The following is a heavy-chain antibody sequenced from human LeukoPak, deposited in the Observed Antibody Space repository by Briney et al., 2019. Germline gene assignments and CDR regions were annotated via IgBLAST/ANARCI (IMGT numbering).Heavy chain of an antibody. Sequence: PARSMRLSCAPYASTVSSNYMSWDRHAAGEGLEWDSVIYSGGSTYFADTLKGRFTISSDNSKNTLYLKMNSLRAEVTAVYYCARPSALFYYGMDVWGQGTTVTVSS. CDR3: ARPSALFYYGMDV. CDR2: IYSGGST. J-gene: IGHJ6*02. CDR1: ASTVSSNY. V-gene: IGHV3-53*01. D-gene: IGHD2/OR15-2a*01.